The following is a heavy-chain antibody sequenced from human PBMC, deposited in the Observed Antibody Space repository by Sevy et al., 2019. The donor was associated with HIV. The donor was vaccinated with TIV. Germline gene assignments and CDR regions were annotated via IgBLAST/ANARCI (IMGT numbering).Heavy chain of an antibody. CDR1: GYTFTSYD. CDR2: MNPNSGNT. Sequence: ASVKVSCKASGYTFTSYDINWVRQATGQGLEWMGWMNPNSGNTGYAQKFQGRVTMTRNTSISTAYMELSSLRSEDTAVYYCARTQWGLYAFDIWGQGTMVTVPS. CDR3: ARTQWGLYAFDI. D-gene: IGHD2-21*01. V-gene: IGHV1-8*01. J-gene: IGHJ3*02.